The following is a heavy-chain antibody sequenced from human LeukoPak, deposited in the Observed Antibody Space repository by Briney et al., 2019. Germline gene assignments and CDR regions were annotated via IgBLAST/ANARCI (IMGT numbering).Heavy chain of an antibody. CDR2: LYYGGST. Sequence: SETLSLTCAVSGGIISSSSYYWGWIRQPPGKGLEWIGSLYYGGSTYYNPSLKSRVAISVDTSKNHLSLKLSSVTAADTAVYYCARLDYDSSDYYFFEYWGRGTLVTVSS. CDR3: ARLDYDSSDYYFFEY. D-gene: IGHD3-22*01. CDR1: GGIISSSSYY. V-gene: IGHV4-39*02. J-gene: IGHJ4*02.